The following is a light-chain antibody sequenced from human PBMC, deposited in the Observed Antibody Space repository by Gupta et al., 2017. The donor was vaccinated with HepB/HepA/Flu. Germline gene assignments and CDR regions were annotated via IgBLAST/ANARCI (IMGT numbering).Light chain of an antibody. Sequence: DIVMTQTPLPLPVTPGEPASISCRSSQSRLHSNGYNYLDWYLQKPGQSPQLLIYLGFKRASGVPDRFSGSGSGTDFTLKISRVEAEDVGVYYCRQTLKAPWTFGQGTKVEIK. CDR2: LGF. V-gene: IGKV2-28*01. J-gene: IGKJ1*01. CDR3: RQTLKAPWT. CDR1: QSRLHSNGYNY.